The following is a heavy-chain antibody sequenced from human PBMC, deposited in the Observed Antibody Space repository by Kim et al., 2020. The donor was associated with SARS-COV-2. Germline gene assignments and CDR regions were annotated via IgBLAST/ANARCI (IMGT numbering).Heavy chain of an antibody. Sequence: SVKVSCKASGGTFSSYAISWVRQAPGQGLEWMGGIIPIFGTANYAQKFQGRVTITADESTSTAYMELSSLRSEDTAVYYCARASSSGWYLGPPVYGMDVWGQGTTVTVSS. V-gene: IGHV1-69*13. CDR3: ARASSSGWYLGPPVYGMDV. CDR2: IIPIFGTA. J-gene: IGHJ6*02. CDR1: GGTFSSYA. D-gene: IGHD6-19*01.